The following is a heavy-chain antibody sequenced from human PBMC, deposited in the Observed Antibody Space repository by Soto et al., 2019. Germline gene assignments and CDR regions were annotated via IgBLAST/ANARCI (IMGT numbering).Heavy chain of an antibody. CDR1: GFTFSSYS. CDR3: ARVMRIAAAGMFDY. Sequence: GGSLRLSCAASGFTFSSYSMNWVRQAPGKGLEWVSSISSSSYIYYADSVKGRFTISRDNAKNSLYLQMNSLRAEDTAVYYCARVMRIAAAGMFDYWGQGTLVTVSS. V-gene: IGHV3-21*01. D-gene: IGHD6-13*01. CDR2: ISSSSYI. J-gene: IGHJ4*02.